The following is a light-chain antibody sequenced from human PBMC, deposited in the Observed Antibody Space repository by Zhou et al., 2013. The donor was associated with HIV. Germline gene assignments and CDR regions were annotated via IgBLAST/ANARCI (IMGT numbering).Light chain of an antibody. CDR2: QVS. V-gene: IGKV2D-29*02. J-gene: IGKJ5*01. CDR1: QSLLHSNGYNY. CDR3: MHSIQLPIT. Sequence: DIVMTQSPLSLPVTPGEPASISCRSSQSLLHSNGYNYLDWYLQKPGQSPQLLIYQVSNRFSGVPDRFSGSGSGTDFTLKISRVEAEDVGIYYCMHSIQLPITFGQGTRLETK.